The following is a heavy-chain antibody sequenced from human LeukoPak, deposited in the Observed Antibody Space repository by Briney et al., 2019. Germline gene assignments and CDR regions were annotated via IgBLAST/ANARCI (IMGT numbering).Heavy chain of an antibody. CDR3: ARMVVRGVIIRGYNWFDP. V-gene: IGHV1-18*01. CDR1: GYTFTSYG. Sequence: ASVKVSCKASGYTFTSYGISWVRQAPGQGLEWMGWISAYNGNTNYAQRLQGRVTMTTDTSTSTAYMELRNLRSDDTAVFYRARMVVRGVIIRGYNWFDPWGQGTLVTVSS. J-gene: IGHJ5*02. D-gene: IGHD3-10*01. CDR2: ISAYNGNT.